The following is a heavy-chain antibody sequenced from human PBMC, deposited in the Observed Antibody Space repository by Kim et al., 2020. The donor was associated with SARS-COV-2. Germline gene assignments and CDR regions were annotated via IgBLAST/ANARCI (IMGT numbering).Heavy chain of an antibody. CDR2: ISYDGSNK. Sequence: GGSLRLSCAASGFTFSSYGMHWVRQAPGKGLEWVAVISYDGSNKYYADSVKGRFTISRDNSKNTLYLQMNSLRAEDTAVYYCAKGDRYYYGSAPTDYWGQGTLVTVSS. J-gene: IGHJ4*02. V-gene: IGHV3-30*18. CDR3: AKGDRYYYGSAPTDY. CDR1: GFTFSSYG. D-gene: IGHD3-10*01.